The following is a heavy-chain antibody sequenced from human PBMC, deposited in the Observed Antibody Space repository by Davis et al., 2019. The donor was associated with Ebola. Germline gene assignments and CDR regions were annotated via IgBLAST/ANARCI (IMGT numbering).Heavy chain of an antibody. J-gene: IGHJ4*02. V-gene: IGHV3-48*02. CDR2: ISSSSSTI. CDR3: ARGLVTI. D-gene: IGHD3-3*01. CDR1: GFTFSSYS. Sequence: GESLKISCAASGFTFSSYSMNWVRQAPGKGLEWVSYISSSSSTIYYADSVKGRFAISRDNAKNSLYLQMNSLRDEDTAVYYCARGLVTIWGQGTLVTVSS.